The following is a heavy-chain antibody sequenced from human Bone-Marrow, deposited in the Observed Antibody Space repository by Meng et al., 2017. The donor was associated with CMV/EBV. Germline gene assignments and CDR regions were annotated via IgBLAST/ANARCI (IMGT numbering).Heavy chain of an antibody. CDR2: ITRNSGSI. V-gene: IGHV3-9*01. D-gene: IGHD4-17*01. CDR1: GFNFEDYT. CDR3: AKDMVLYGDLFSHYYGMDV. J-gene: IGHJ6*02. Sequence: GGSLRLSCAASGFNFEDYTMHWVRQSPGKGLEWVSGITRNSGSIGYADSVKGRFTISRDNAKNSLYLQMNSLRTEDTAFYFCAKDMVLYGDLFSHYYGMDVWGQGTTVTFSS.